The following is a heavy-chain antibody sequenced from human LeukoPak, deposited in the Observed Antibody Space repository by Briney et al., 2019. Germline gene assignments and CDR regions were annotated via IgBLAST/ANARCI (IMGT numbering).Heavy chain of an antibody. CDR2: INPNSGGT. Sequence: ASVTVSYKASGYTFTGYYMHWVRHPPGPGHEWMGWINPNSGGTNYAQQFQGRVTMTRDMSTSTVYMELSSLRSEDTAVYYCARGLYDYVWGSYALWPQYYFDYWGQGTLVTVSS. V-gene: IGHV1-2*02. CDR1: GYTFTGYY. D-gene: IGHD3-16*01. J-gene: IGHJ4*02. CDR3: ARGLYDYVWGSYALWPQYYFDY.